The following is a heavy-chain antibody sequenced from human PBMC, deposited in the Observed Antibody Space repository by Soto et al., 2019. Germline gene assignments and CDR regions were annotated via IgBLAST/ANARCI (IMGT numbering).Heavy chain of an antibody. CDR3: AKAKVYTWNPGYFDC. Sequence: GGSLRLSCAASGFTFSNYAMSWVRQAPGKGLEWVSGISGSGAGTYYADSVKGRFTISRDSSKNTLYLQMNSLRAEDTAVYFCAKAKVYTWNPGYFDCWGQGTLVTVSS. J-gene: IGHJ4*02. D-gene: IGHD1-20*01. CDR1: GFTFSNYA. CDR2: ISGSGAGT. V-gene: IGHV3-23*01.